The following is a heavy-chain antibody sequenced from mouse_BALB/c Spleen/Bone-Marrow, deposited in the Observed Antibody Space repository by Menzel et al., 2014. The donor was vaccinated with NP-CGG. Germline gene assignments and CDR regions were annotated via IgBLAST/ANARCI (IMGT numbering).Heavy chain of an antibody. J-gene: IGHJ4*01. V-gene: IGHV14-3*02. CDR1: GFNIKDTY. Sequence: VQLQQPGAELVKPGASVNLSCTASGFNIKDTYMHWVKQRPEQGLEWIGWIDPANGNAKYDPNFQDKATITADTSSNTSYLHLSSLTSEDTAVYYRTSGDPLYAMDYWGQGTSVTVSS. CDR2: IDPANGNA. CDR3: TSGDPLYAMDY.